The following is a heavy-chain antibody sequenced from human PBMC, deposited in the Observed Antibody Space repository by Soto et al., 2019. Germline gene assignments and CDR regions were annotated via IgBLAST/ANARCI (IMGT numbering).Heavy chain of an antibody. D-gene: IGHD3-3*01. V-gene: IGHV1-18*01. CDR1: GYTFTSYG. CDR3: AASPPDFWSGYQRPSNWFDP. Sequence: QVQLVQSGAEVKKPGASVKVSCKASGYTFTSYGISWVRQAPGQGLEWMGWISAYNGNTNYAQKLQGRVTMTTDTSTSTAYMELRSLRSDDTAMYYCAASPPDFWSGYQRPSNWFDPWGQGTLVTVSS. J-gene: IGHJ5*02. CDR2: ISAYNGNT.